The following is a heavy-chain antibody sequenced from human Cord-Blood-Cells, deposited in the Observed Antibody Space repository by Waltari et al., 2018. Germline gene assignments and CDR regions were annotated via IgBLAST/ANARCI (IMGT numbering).Heavy chain of an antibody. D-gene: IGHD3-10*01. CDR1: GFTFSSYE. CDR2: ISSSGSTI. CDR3: ARDGVLLWFGELFDY. Sequence: EVQLVESGGDLVQPGGSLRLSGAASGFTFSSYELNWVRQAPGKGLEWVSYISSSGSTIYYADSVKGRFTISRDNAKNSLYLQMNSLRAEDTAVYYCARDGVLLWFGELFDYWGQGTLVTVSS. V-gene: IGHV3-48*03. J-gene: IGHJ4*02.